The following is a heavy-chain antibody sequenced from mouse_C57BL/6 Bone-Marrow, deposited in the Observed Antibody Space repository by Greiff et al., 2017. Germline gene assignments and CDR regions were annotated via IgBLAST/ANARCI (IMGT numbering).Heavy chain of an antibody. D-gene: IGHD1-1*01. V-gene: IGHV1-81*01. CDR3: ARFPVYYYVSAWFAY. CDR2: IYPRSGNT. Sequence: VQLQQSGAELVRPGASVKLSCKASGYTFTSYGISWVKQRTGQGLEWIGEIYPRSGNTYYNEKFKGKATLTADKSSSTAYMELRSLTSEDSAVYFCARFPVYYYVSAWFAYWGQGTLVTVSA. J-gene: IGHJ3*01. CDR1: GYTFTSYG.